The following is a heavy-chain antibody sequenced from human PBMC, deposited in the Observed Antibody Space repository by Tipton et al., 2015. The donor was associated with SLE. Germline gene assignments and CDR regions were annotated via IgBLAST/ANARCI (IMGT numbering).Heavy chain of an antibody. CDR2: IYYSGST. Sequence: TLSLTCTVSGGSISSSSYYWGWIRQPPGKGLEWIGSIYYSGSTYYNPSLKSRVTISVDTSKNQFSLKLSSVTAADTAVYYCASLCPEYFYGMDVWGQGTTVTVSS. J-gene: IGHJ6*02. D-gene: IGHD2-2*01. CDR3: ASLCPEYFYGMDV. CDR1: GGSISSSSYY. V-gene: IGHV4-39*01.